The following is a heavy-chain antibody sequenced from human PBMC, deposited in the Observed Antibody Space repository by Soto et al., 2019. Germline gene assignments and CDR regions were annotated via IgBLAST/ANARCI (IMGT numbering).Heavy chain of an antibody. CDR2: IIPIFCTA. D-gene: IGHD3-3*01. J-gene: IGHJ5*02. V-gene: IGHV1-69*13. CDR1: GGTFSSYA. CDR3: ERGPRGLRSDCHDP. Sequence: AASVKVSCKASGGTFSSYAISWVRQAPGQGLEWMGGIIPIFCTANYAQKFQGRVTITADESTSTAYMELSSLRSEHTAAYYCERGPRGLRSDCHDPWERVTLGTFCS.